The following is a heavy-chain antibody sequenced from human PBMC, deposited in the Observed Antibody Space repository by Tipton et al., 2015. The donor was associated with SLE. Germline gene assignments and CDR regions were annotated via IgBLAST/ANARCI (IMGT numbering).Heavy chain of an antibody. CDR3: ARVRLWFGTGDYFDY. CDR2: INHSGST. V-gene: IGHV4-34*01. D-gene: IGHD3-10*01. CDR1: GGSFSGYY. Sequence: TLSLTCAVYGGSFSGYYWSWIRQPPGKGLEWIGEINHSGSTNYNPSLKSRVTISVDTSKKQLSLKLSSVTAADTAVYYCARVRLWFGTGDYFDYWGQGTLVTVSS. J-gene: IGHJ4*02.